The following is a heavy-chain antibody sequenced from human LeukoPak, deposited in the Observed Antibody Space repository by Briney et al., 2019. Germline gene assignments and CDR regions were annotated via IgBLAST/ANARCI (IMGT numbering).Heavy chain of an antibody. J-gene: IGHJ4*02. Sequence: GGSLRLSCAASGFNFNNYGMTWVRQAPGKGLEWVANIKKDGSEKYYVDSVKGRFTISRDNAKNSLYLQMNSLRVEDTAVYYCVGPYTSGPPFDSWGQGTLVTVSS. CDR2: IKKDGSEK. D-gene: IGHD6-19*01. V-gene: IGHV3-7*01. CDR1: GFNFNNYG. CDR3: VGPYTSGPPFDS.